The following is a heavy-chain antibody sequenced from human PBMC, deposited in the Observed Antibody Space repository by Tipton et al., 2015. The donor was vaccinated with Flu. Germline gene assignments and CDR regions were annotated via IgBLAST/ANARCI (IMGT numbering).Heavy chain of an antibody. CDR2: IYYSGST. CDR1: GGSISSYY. D-gene: IGHD6-19*01. V-gene: IGHV4-59*01. CDR3: ARDGAGTKFDP. J-gene: IGHJ5*02. Sequence: GLVKPSETLSLTCTVSGGSISSYYWSWIRQPPGKGLEWIGYIYYSGSTNYNPSLKSRVTISVDTSKNQFSLKLSSVTAADTAVYYCARDGAGTKFDPWGQGTLVTVSS.